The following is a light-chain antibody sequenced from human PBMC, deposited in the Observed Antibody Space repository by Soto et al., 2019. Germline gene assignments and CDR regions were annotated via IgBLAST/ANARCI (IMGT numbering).Light chain of an antibody. V-gene: IGKV3-11*01. J-gene: IGKJ5*01. CDR3: QQRYNWPIT. CDR1: QSVSSY. CDR2: DAS. Sequence: IVLTQSPATLSLSPGESATLSCRATQSVSSYLAWYQQKPGQAPRLLIYDASSRPTDIPARFSGSGSGTDFTLTISSLQPEDFAIYYCQQRYNWPITFGQGTRLEIK.